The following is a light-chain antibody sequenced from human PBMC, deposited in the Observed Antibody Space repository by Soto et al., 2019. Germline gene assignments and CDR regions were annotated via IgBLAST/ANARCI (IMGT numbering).Light chain of an antibody. CDR1: SSDVGGYNY. Sequence: QSGLTQPASVSGSPGQSITISCTGTSSDVGGYNYVSWYQQHPGKAPKLMIYEVSNRPSGVSNRFSGSKSGNTASLTISGLQAEDEAGYYCSSYTSSSTQVFGTGTKVTVL. J-gene: IGLJ1*01. CDR2: EVS. CDR3: SSYTSSSTQV. V-gene: IGLV2-14*01.